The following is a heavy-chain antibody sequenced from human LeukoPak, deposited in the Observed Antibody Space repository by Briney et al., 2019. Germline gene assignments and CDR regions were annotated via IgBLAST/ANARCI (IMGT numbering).Heavy chain of an antibody. D-gene: IGHD7-27*01. CDR3: AREEGNWGDAFDI. CDR1: GYTLTELS. CDR2: ISGSDGNT. J-gene: IGHJ3*02. V-gene: IGHV1-18*01. Sequence: ASVKVSCKVSGYTLTELSMYWVRQAPGQGLEWMGWISGSDGNTNYAQKLQGRVTMTTDTSTSTAYMELRSLRSDDTAVYYCAREEGNWGDAFDIWGQGTMVTVSS.